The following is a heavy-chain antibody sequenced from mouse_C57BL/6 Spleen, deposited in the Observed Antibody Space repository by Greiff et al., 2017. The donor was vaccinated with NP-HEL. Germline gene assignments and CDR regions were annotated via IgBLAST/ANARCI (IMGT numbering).Heavy chain of an antibody. D-gene: IGHD4-1*01. CDR2: IVPNSGGT. J-gene: IGHJ4*01. Sequence: QVQLKQPGAELVKPGASVKLSCKASGYTFTSYWMHWVKQRPGRGLEWIGRIVPNSGGTKYNEKFKSKATLTVDKPSSTVYMQLSSLTSEDSAVYYCARGETGPLYYAMDYWGQGTSVTVSS. CDR3: ARGETGPLYYAMDY. V-gene: IGHV1-72*01. CDR1: GYTFTSYW.